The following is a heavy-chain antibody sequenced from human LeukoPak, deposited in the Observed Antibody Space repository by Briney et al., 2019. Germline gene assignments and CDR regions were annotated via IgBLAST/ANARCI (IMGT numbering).Heavy chain of an antibody. Sequence: PSETLSLTCAVYDVSFSAYYWSWIRQPPGKGLEWIGEINHSGSTNYNPSLKSRVTISVDTSKNQFSLKLSSVTAADTAVYYCARGEVRMDVWGKGTTVTVSS. CDR1: DVSFSAYY. J-gene: IGHJ6*03. CDR3: ARGEVRMDV. V-gene: IGHV4-34*01. CDR2: INHSGST.